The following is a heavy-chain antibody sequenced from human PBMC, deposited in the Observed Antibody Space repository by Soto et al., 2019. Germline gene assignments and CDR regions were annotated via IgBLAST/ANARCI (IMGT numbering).Heavy chain of an antibody. CDR1: GFSFNNYW. CDR3: GRDMDV. J-gene: IGHJ6*02. CDR2: IRQDGSEK. Sequence: EVQVVESGGGLVQPGGSLRLSCSASGFSFNNYWMSWVRQAPGKGLEWVAHIRQDGSEKHYADSVKGRFTISRDNARSSVYLQMNSLRAEDTAVYYCGRDMDVWGQGTTVTVSS. V-gene: IGHV3-7*01.